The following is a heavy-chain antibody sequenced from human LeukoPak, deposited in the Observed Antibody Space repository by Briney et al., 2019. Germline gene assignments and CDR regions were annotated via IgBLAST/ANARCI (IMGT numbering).Heavy chain of an antibody. CDR3: AKDGVSFGYDFWY. Sequence: GGSLRLSCAASGFTFSSYSMNWVRQAPGKGLEWVSAISGSGGSTYYADSVKGRFTISRDNSKNTLYLQMNSLRAEDTAVYYCAKDGVSFGYDFWYWGQGTLVTVSS. D-gene: IGHD3-3*01. V-gene: IGHV3-23*01. J-gene: IGHJ4*02. CDR2: ISGSGGST. CDR1: GFTFSSYS.